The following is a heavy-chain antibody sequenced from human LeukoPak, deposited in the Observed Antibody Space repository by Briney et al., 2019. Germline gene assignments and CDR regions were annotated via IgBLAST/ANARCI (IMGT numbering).Heavy chain of an antibody. Sequence: GGSLRLSCAASGFTFSRYGMHWVRQAPGKGLEWVAVISYDGSNKYYADSVKGRFAISRDTSKNTLYLQMDSLRAEDTALYFCARASGVPWADYAFDIWGQGTMVTVSS. V-gene: IGHV3-30*03. CDR1: GFTFSRYG. CDR3: ARASGVPWADYAFDI. D-gene: IGHD3-10*01. CDR2: ISYDGSNK. J-gene: IGHJ3*02.